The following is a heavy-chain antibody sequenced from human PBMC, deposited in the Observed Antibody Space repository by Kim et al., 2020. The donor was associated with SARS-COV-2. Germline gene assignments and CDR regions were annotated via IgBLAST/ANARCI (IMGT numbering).Heavy chain of an antibody. CDR3: ARDWGDIVVVVAEDAFDI. D-gene: IGHD2-15*01. J-gene: IGHJ3*02. CDR2: IWYDGSNK. CDR1: GFTFSSYG. V-gene: IGHV3-33*08. Sequence: GGSLRLSCAASGFTFSSYGMHWVRQAPGKGLEWVAVIWYDGSNKYYADSVKGRFTISRDNSKNTLYLQMNSLRAEDTAVYYCARDWGDIVVVVAEDAFDIWGQGTMVTVSS.